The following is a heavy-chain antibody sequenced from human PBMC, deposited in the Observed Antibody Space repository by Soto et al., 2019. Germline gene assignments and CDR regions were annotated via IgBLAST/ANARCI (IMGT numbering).Heavy chain of an antibody. CDR3: AKDHFVGPAPNYFDY. V-gene: IGHV3-23*01. CDR2: LSGSGEST. CDR1: GLTFSNYA. J-gene: IGHJ4*02. Sequence: EVQMLESGGALVQPGGSLRLSCAASGLTFSNYAMSWVRQAPGKGLEWVSGLSGSGESTYYADSVKGRFTISRDNSKNTLYLQMTSLRVDDTAVYYCAKDHFVGPAPNYFDYWGKGTLVTVSS.